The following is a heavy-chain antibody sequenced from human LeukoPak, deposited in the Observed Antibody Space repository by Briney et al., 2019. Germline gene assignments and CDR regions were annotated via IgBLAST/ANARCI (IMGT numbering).Heavy chain of an antibody. CDR2: ISGRDGST. Sequence: GGSLRLSCAASGFTFNNYAMSWVRQAPGKGLEWVSAISGRDGSTYYADSVKGRFTISRDNPKNTLYLQMNSLRAEDTAVYYCAKEPTTVTSSSYFDYWGQGTLVTVSS. CDR3: AKEPTTVTSSSYFDY. V-gene: IGHV3-23*01. D-gene: IGHD4-17*01. J-gene: IGHJ4*02. CDR1: GFTFNNYA.